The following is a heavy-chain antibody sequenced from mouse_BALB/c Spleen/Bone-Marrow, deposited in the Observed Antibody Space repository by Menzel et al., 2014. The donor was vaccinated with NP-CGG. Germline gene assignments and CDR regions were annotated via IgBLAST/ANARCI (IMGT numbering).Heavy chain of an antibody. J-gene: IGHJ4*01. CDR2: ISSGGSYT. CDR3: ARHFITTATGAMDY. Sequence: EVKLVESGGGLVKPGGSLKLSCAASGFTFSSYAMSWVRQTPEKRLEWVATISSGGSYTYYPDSVKGRFTISRDNAKNTLYLQMSSLRSEDTAMYYCARHFITTATGAMDYWGHGTSVTVSS. CDR1: GFTFSSYA. D-gene: IGHD1-2*01. V-gene: IGHV5-9-3*01.